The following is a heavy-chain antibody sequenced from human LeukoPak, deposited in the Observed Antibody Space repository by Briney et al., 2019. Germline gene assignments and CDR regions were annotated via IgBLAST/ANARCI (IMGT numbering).Heavy chain of an antibody. V-gene: IGHV3-23*01. CDR1: GFIFSSYA. CDR2: ISGRGGNT. D-gene: IGHD3-3*01. J-gene: IGHJ6*02. Sequence: GGSLRLSCAASGFIFSSYAVSWVRQAPGKGLECVSAISGRGGNTYYADCVKGRFTISRDNSKNTLYLQMTSLRAEDTAVYYCAKEMVGYDFWSGCWITSEYYYYYGMDVWGQGTTVTASS. CDR3: AKEMVGYDFWSGCWITSEYYYYYGMDV.